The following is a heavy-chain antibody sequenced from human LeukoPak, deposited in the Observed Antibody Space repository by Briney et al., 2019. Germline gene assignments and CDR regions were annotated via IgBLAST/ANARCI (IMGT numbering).Heavy chain of an antibody. V-gene: IGHV4-61*02. CDR1: GGSISSGSHY. CDR2: IYTSGST. CDR3: ARDNSYCSSTSCYYKWFDP. Sequence: SQTLSLTCIVSGGSISSGSHYWSWIRQPAGKGLEWIGRIYTSGSTNYNPSLKSRVTISVDTSKNQFSLRLSSVTAADTAVYYCARDNSYCSSTSCYYKWFDPWGQGTLVTVSS. J-gene: IGHJ5*02. D-gene: IGHD2-2*01.